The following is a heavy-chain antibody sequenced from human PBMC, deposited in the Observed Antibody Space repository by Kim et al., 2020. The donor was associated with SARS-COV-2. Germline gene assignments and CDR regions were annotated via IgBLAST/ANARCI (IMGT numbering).Heavy chain of an antibody. CDR1: GFTFSSYA. V-gene: IGHV3-30-3*01. Sequence: GGSLRLSCAASGFTFSSYAMHWVHQAPGKGLEWVAVISYDGSNKYYADSVKGRFTISRDNSKNTLYLQMNSLRAEDTAVYYCARDLRAAAGYFDYWGQGTLVTVSS. CDR3: ARDLRAAAGYFDY. D-gene: IGHD6-13*01. J-gene: IGHJ4*02. CDR2: ISYDGSNK.